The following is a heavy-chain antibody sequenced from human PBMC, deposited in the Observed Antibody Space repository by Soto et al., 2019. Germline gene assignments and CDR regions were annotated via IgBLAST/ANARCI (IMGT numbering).Heavy chain of an antibody. CDR3: ARQKGCSGGSCYGAFDI. J-gene: IGHJ3*02. D-gene: IGHD2-15*01. V-gene: IGHV4-59*08. CDR1: GGSISSYY. Sequence: QVQLQESGPGLVKPSETLSLTCTVSGGSISSYYWSWIRQPPGKGLEWIGYIYYSGSTNYNPSLKSRVTISVDTSKNQFSLKLSSVTAADTAVYYCARQKGCSGGSCYGAFDIWGQGTMVTVSS. CDR2: IYYSGST.